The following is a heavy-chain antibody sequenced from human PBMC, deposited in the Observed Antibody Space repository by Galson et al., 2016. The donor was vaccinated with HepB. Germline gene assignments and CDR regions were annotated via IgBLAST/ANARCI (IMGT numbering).Heavy chain of an antibody. V-gene: IGHV3-21*01. D-gene: IGHD2/OR15-2a*01. CDR1: GFTFTNYS. J-gene: IGHJ2*01. CDR3: ARSTRSYITQWYFDL. Sequence: SLRLSCAVTGFTFTNYSMDWVRQAPGRGLEWVSSIRPMSSFVHYADSLKGRFTISRDNARNSLYLQMASLRVEDTADYYCARSTRSYITQWYFDLWGRGILVTVSS. CDR2: IRPMSSFV.